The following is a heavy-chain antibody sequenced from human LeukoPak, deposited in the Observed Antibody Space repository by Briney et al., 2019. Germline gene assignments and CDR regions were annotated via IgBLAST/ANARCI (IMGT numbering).Heavy chain of an antibody. CDR2: ISGSGGST. Sequence: GGSLRLSCAASGFTFSSYAMSWVRQAPGKGLGWVSAISGSGGSTYYADSVRGRFTISRDNSKNTLYLQVNSLRAEDTAVYYCAKDLDWNNNYYMDVWGKGTTVTVSS. V-gene: IGHV3-23*01. D-gene: IGHD1/OR15-1a*01. CDR3: AKDLDWNNNYYMDV. CDR1: GFTFSSYA. J-gene: IGHJ6*03.